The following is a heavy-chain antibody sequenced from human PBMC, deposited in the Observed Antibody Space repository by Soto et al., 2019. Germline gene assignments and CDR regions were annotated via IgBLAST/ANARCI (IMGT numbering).Heavy chain of an antibody. CDR3: ARGNVVVVPTAISFWFDP. CDR2: INHSGST. D-gene: IGHD2-2*01. J-gene: IGHJ5*02. Sequence: SGTRYLTCAVYGGSFRGYYWSWIRHPPGKGLEWIGEINHSGSTNYNPSLKTRVTISVDTSKNQFSLKLNSVTAADTAVYYCARGNVVVVPTAISFWFDPWGQGTLVTVSS. CDR1: GGSFRGYY. V-gene: IGHV4-34*01.